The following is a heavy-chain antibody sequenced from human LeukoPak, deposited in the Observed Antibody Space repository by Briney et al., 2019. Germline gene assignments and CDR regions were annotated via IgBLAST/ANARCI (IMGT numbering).Heavy chain of an antibody. CDR3: ACPDTAHDAFDI. Sequence: GGSLRLSCAASGFTFSSYAMHWVRQAPGKGLEWVAVISYDGSNKYYADSVKGRFTISRDNSKNTLYLQMNSLRAEDTAVYYCACPDTAHDAFDIWGQGTMVTVSS. D-gene: IGHD5-18*01. CDR1: GFTFSSYA. CDR2: ISYDGSNK. V-gene: IGHV3-30*04. J-gene: IGHJ3*02.